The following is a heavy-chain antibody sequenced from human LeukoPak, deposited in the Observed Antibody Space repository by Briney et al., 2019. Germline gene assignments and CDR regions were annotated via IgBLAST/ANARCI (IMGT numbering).Heavy chain of an antibody. D-gene: IGHD2-2*01. J-gene: IGHJ4*02. CDR3: ARKYCSSTSCYFDY. V-gene: IGHV4-34*01. CDR1: GGSFSGYY. Sequence: PSETPSLTCAVYGGSFSGYYWSWIRQPPGKGLEWIGEINHSGSTNYNPSLKSRVTISVDTSKNQFSLKLSSVTAADTAVYYCARKYCSSTSCYFDYWGQGTLVTVSS. CDR2: INHSGST.